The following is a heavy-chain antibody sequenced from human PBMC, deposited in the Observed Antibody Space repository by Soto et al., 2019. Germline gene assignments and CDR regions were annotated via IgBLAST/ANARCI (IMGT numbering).Heavy chain of an antibody. Sequence: PSETLSLTCTFSVGSISSYYWSCIRHPPGKGLEWIGYIYYSGSTNYNPSLKSRVTISVDTSKNQFSLKLGSVTAADTAVYYCAREGVLSGLPDNSGFEPWGQGTLVSVSS. J-gene: IGHJ5*02. V-gene: IGHV4-59*01. D-gene: IGHD2-8*01. CDR2: IYYSGST. CDR3: AREGVLSGLPDNSGFEP. CDR1: VGSISSYY.